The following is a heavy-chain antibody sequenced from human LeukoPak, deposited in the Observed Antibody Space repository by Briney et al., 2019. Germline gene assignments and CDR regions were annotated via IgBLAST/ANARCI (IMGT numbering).Heavy chain of an antibody. CDR2: IYTSGST. J-gene: IGHJ5*02. Sequence: PSETLSLTCTVSGGSISSYYWSWLRQPPGKGLEWIGYIYTSGSTNYNPSLKSRVTISVDTSKNQFSLKLSSVTAADTAVYYCAREERSTDSDWFDPWGQGTLVTVSS. D-gene: IGHD1-26*01. V-gene: IGHV4-59*01. CDR1: GGSISSYY. CDR3: AREERSTDSDWFDP.